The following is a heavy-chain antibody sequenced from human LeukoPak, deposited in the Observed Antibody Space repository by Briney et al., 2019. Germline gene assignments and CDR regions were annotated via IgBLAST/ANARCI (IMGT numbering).Heavy chain of an antibody. CDR1: GGSISSSSYY. Sequence: SETLSLTCTVSGGSISSSSYYWGWIRQPPGKGLEWIGSIYYSGSTYYNPSLKSRVTISVDTSKNQFSLKLSSVTAADTAVYYCAISTGRDDAFDIWGQGTMVTVSS. V-gene: IGHV4-39*01. J-gene: IGHJ3*02. CDR2: IYYSGST. CDR3: AISTGRDDAFDI. D-gene: IGHD1-1*01.